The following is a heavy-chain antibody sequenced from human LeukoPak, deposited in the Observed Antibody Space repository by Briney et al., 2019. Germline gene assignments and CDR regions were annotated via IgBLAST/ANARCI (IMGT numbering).Heavy chain of an antibody. D-gene: IGHD3-16*02. Sequence: GGSLRLSCAASGLTFSTYAMSWVRQAPGKGLEWVSLIGSVGHSTYYGDSVKGRFTISRDNSKNTLSLQMNSLRVEDTAIYYCAKDIELSILGLGTMVTVSS. CDR2: IGSVGHST. V-gene: IGHV3-23*01. CDR1: GLTFSTYA. CDR3: AKDIELSI. J-gene: IGHJ3*02.